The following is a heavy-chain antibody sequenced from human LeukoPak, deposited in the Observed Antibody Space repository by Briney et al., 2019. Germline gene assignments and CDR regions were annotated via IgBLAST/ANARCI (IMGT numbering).Heavy chain of an antibody. CDR1: GFTFIYYA. V-gene: IGHV3-64D*06. CDR3: VKDRGQSIETAGHFGS. CDR2: ISSNGGNT. D-gene: IGHD5-24*01. Sequence: GGSLRLSCSASGFTFIYYAMHWVRQAPGKGLEYVSGISSNGGNTYYADSVKGRFTMSRANTNNTLYLQMSSLRAEDTALYYCVKDRGQSIETAGHFGSWGQGTLVTVSS. J-gene: IGHJ4*02.